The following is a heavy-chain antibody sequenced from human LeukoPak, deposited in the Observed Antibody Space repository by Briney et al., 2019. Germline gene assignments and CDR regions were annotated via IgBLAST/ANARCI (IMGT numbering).Heavy chain of an antibody. V-gene: IGHV3-23*01. D-gene: IGHD5-12*01. CDR2: ISGNGGTT. CDR1: GFTFSSYA. J-gene: IGHJ4*02. CDR3: AKFGFPGYEKTFDY. Sequence: GSLRLSCAASGFTFSSYAMTWVRQAPGKRLEWVSVISGNGGTTYYADSVKGRFTISRDNSKNTLYLQMKSLRAEDTAVYYCAKFGFPGYEKTFDYWGQGTLVTVSS.